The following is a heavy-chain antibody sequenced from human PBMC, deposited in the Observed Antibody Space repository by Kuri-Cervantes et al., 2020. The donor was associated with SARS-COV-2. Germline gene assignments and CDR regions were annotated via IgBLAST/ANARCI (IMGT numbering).Heavy chain of an antibody. D-gene: IGHD3-3*01. CDR1: GGTFSSYA. CDR2: ISAYNGNT. CDR3: ARGDFWSRPFDY. Sequence: ASVKVSCKASGGTFSSYAISWVRQAPGQGLEWMGWISAYNGNTNYAQKLQGRVTMTTDTSASTAYMELRSLRSDDTAVYYCARGDFWSRPFDYWGQGTLVTVSS. J-gene: IGHJ4*02. V-gene: IGHV1-18*01.